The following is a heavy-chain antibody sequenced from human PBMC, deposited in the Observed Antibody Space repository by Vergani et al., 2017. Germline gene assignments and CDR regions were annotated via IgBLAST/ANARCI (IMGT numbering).Heavy chain of an antibody. CDR3: TREFPAWSGMDV. CDR1: GFTFSGSA. CDR2: IRSIANSYAT. D-gene: IGHD3-10*01. J-gene: IGHJ6*02. V-gene: IGHV3-73*02. Sequence: EVQLVESGGGLVQPGGSLKLSCAASGFTFSGSAMHWVRQASGKGLEWVGRIRSIANSYATAYAASVKGRFTISRDDSKNTAYLQMNSLKTEDTAVYYCTREFPAWSGMDVWGQGTTVTVSS.